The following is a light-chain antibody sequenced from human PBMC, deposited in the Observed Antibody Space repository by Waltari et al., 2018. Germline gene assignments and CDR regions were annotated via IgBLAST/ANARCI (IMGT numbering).Light chain of an antibody. CDR3: ATWDDSLSGVA. J-gene: IGLJ3*02. CDR1: SPNSGSNA. Sequence: QSVLTQPPSVSEAPRQRVTISCCGSSPNSGSNAVNRYQQLPGKAPKLLIYYDDLLPSGVSVRFSGSKSGTSASLAISGLQSEDEAHYYCATWDDSLSGVAFGGGTKLTVL. CDR2: YDD. V-gene: IGLV1-36*01.